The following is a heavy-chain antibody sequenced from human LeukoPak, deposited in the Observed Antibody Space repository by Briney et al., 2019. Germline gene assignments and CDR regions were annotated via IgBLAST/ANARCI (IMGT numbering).Heavy chain of an antibody. Sequence: GGSLRLSCAASGFTFSSYWMNWARQAPGKGLEWVASINHNGNVNYYVDSVKGRFTISRDNSKNTLYLQMNSLRAEDTAVYYCARGRSYYGLYDYWGQGTLVTVSS. V-gene: IGHV3-7*01. J-gene: IGHJ4*02. D-gene: IGHD1-26*01. CDR2: INHNGNVN. CDR3: ARGRSYYGLYDY. CDR1: GFTFSSYW.